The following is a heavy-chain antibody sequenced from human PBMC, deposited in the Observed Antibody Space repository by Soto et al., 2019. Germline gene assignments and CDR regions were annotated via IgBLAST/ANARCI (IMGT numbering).Heavy chain of an antibody. V-gene: IGHV1-24*01. CDR2: FDPEDGET. D-gene: IGHD3-10*01. CDR3: ATAPYYYGSGSVGGAFDI. J-gene: IGHJ3*02. CDR1: GYTLTELS. Sequence: GASVKVSCKVSGYTLTELSMHWVRQAPGKGLEWMGGFDPEDGETIYAQKFQGRVTMTEDTSTDTAYMELSSLRSEDTAVYYCATAPYYYGSGSVGGAFDIWGQGTMVTVSS.